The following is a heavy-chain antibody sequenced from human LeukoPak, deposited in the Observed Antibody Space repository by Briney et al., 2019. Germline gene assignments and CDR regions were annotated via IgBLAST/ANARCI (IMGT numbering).Heavy chain of an antibody. CDR1: GYTFTGYY. J-gene: IGHJ3*02. CDR3: ARVLRWNYVEDAFDI. V-gene: IGHV1-2*02. Sequence: ASVKVSCKASGYTFTGYYIDWVQQAPGQGLEWMGWITPNSGGTKYGQKFQGRVTMTRDTSISTAYMELSSLRSDDTAVYYCARVLRWNYVEDAFDIWGQGTMVTVSS. D-gene: IGHD1-7*01. CDR2: ITPNSGGT.